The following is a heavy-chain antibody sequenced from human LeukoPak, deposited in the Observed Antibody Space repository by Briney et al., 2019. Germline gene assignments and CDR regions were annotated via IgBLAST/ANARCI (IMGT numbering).Heavy chain of an antibody. CDR2: IYHSGNT. D-gene: IGHD3-10*01. V-gene: IGHV4-39*07. CDR3: ARESRRSYCNEY. CDR1: GDSITRSYDY. Sequence: SETLSLTCTVSGDSITRSYDYWGWIRQPPGKGLEWIGSIYHSGNTYFNPSLKSRVTMSVDTSENQFSLKLSSVTVADTAVYYCARESRRSYCNEYWGQGTLVTVSS. J-gene: IGHJ4*02.